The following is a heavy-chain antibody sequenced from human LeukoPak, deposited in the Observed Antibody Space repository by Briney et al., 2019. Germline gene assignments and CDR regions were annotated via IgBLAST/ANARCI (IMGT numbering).Heavy chain of an antibody. CDR1: GYGFTSYC. J-gene: IGHJ3*01. CDR2: IYPGDSGP. D-gene: IGHD1-26*01. CDR3: GMSGDRVPLQDDVFDV. V-gene: IGHV5-51*01. Sequence: GESLKISCKVSGYGFTSYCNGWVRQMPGKGLEWMGIIYPGDSGPTYSPSFQGQVTISVDKSINTAYLQWSSLQASDTAMYYCGMSGDRVPLQDDVFDVWGQGTMVTVST.